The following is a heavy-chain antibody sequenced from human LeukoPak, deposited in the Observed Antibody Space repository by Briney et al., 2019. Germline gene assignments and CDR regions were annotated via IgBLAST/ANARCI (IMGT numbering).Heavy chain of an antibody. V-gene: IGHV3-74*01. CDR3: ARYSSSSGGAPYYLDY. Sequence: QPGGSLRLSCAASGFSLRNYRMHWVRQVPGKRLVWVSRIGGDGSVTNYADSVKGRFTISRDNAKNTLFLQINGLRAEDTAVYYCARYSSSSGGAPYYLDYWGHGTLVTVSS. J-gene: IGHJ4*01. CDR2: IGGDGSVT. D-gene: IGHD6-6*01. CDR1: GFSLRNYR.